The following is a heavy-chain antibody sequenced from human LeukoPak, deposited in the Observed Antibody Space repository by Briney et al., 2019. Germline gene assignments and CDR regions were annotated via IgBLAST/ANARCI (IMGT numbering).Heavy chain of an antibody. CDR1: GFTFSSYA. V-gene: IGHV3-30-3*01. Sequence: GGSLRLSCAASGFTFSSYAMHWVRQAPGKGLEWVAVVSYDGSNKYYADSVKGRFTISRDNSKNTLYLQMNSLRAEDTAVYYCATGDYDSSGYYSVGYYYYGMDVWGQGTTVTVSS. J-gene: IGHJ6*02. CDR3: ATGDYDSSGYYSVGYYYYGMDV. D-gene: IGHD3-22*01. CDR2: VSYDGSNK.